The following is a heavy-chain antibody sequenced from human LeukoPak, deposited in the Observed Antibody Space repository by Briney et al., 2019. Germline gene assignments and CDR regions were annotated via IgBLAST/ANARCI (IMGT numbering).Heavy chain of an antibody. D-gene: IGHD3-22*01. CDR1: GFPFSSYA. CDR3: PKSDYYDSSGHPSSFEY. CDR2: ISGGGTT. Sequence: PGGSLRPSCAASGFPFSSYAMSWVRQAPGKGLEWVSAISGGGTTYYADSVKGRCTISRDNSKNTLYLQMNSLRAEDTAVYYCPKSDYYDSSGHPSSFEYWGQGTLVTVSS. J-gene: IGHJ4*02. V-gene: IGHV3-23*01.